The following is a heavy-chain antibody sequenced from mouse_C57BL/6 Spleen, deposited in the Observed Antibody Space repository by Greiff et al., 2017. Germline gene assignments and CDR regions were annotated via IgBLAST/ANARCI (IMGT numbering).Heavy chain of an antibody. CDR3: ARDGGRMDY. CDR2: IYPGDGDT. Sequence: VQLQQSGPELVKPGASVKISCKASGYAFSSSWMNWVKQRPGKGPEWIGRIYPGDGDTNYNGKFKGKATLTADKSYSTAYMQLSSLTSEDSAVYFCARDGGRMDYWDQGTSVTVSA. D-gene: IGHD2-3*01. CDR1: GYAFSSSW. J-gene: IGHJ4*01. V-gene: IGHV1-82*01.